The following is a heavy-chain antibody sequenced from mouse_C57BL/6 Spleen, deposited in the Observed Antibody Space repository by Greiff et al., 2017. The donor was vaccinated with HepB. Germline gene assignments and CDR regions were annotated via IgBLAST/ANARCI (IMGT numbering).Heavy chain of an antibody. D-gene: IGHD1-1*01. J-gene: IGHJ1*03. Sequence: EVHLVESGGGLVKPGGSLKLSCAASGFTFSSYAMSWVRQTPEKRLEWVATISDGGSYTYYPDNAKNNLYLQMSHLKSEDTAMYYCARAYYGSSYSYWYFDVWGTGTTVTVSS. CDR2: ISDGGSYT. CDR3: ARAYYGSSYSYWYFDV. CDR1: GFTFSSYA. V-gene: IGHV5-4*01.